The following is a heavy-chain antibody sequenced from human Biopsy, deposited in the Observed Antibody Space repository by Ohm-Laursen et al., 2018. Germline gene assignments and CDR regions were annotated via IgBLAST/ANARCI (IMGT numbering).Heavy chain of an antibody. V-gene: IGHV1-24*01. Sequence: VASVKVSCKVSGYTLTALSMHWVRQAPGRGLEWMGGFAPENGKTVYAQNFQARVSLTEDASTDTAYMELRSLRSEDTAVYYCAADINVWNVNYWGQGTQVIVSS. CDR2: FAPENGKT. CDR1: GYTLTALS. D-gene: IGHD1-1*01. CDR3: AADINVWNVNY. J-gene: IGHJ4*02.